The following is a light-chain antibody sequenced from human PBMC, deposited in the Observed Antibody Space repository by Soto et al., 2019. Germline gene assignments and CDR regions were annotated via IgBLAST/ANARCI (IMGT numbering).Light chain of an antibody. CDR3: QQYVASPPSWT. CDR2: RAF. Sequence: EIVLTQSPGTLSLSPGERATLSCRSSQSVSSGYLAWYQQKPGQAPRLLIFRAFNRATGIPDRFSGSGSGTDFPLTISSLEPEDFAVYYCQQYVASPPSWTFGQGTKVEIK. CDR1: QSVSSGY. V-gene: IGKV3-20*01. J-gene: IGKJ1*01.